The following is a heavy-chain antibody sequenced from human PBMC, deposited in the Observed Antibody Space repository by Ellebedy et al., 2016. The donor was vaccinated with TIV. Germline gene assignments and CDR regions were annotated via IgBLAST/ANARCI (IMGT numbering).Heavy chain of an antibody. CDR2: INQDGSER. D-gene: IGHD3-3*01. Sequence: GESLKISCAASGFTFSSFWMTWVRQAPGKGLEWVANINQDGSERFFVDSVRGRFIVSRDNAENSLHLEMNSLRADDTAPYFCSRGSFWSGYSFDLWGQGILVTVSS. CDR3: SRGSFWSGYSFDL. CDR1: GFTFSSFW. J-gene: IGHJ4*02. V-gene: IGHV3-7*03.